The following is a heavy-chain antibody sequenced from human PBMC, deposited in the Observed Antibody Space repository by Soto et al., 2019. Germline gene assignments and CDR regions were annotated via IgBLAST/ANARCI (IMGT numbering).Heavy chain of an antibody. Sequence: QVQLVESGGGVVQPGDSLRLSCAASGFMFSGYGMHWIRQAPGKGLEWVAVISHDGGEKYYGDSVKGRCTVSGDNSNNTLFLQIDSLRAEDTAVYYCAKLVGGVKAIGAPGDWLDPWGQGTLVTVSS. CDR1: GFMFSGYG. D-gene: IGHD3-3*01. CDR3: AKLVGGVKAIGAPGDWLDP. V-gene: IGHV3-30*18. CDR2: ISHDGGEK. J-gene: IGHJ5*02.